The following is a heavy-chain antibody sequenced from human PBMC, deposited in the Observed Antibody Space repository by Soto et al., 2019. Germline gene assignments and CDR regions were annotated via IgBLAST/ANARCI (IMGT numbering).Heavy chain of an antibody. J-gene: IGHJ5*02. Sequence: PGESLKISCKASGYSFTNYWIAWMRQMPGKGLEWMGIIYPGDSDPRYSPSFQGQVTISADNSISTAYLQWSSLRASDTAIYYCARTNGAGSHYNHWGQGTLVTVSS. CDR1: GYSFTNYW. D-gene: IGHD3-10*01. V-gene: IGHV5-51*01. CDR2: IYPGDSDP. CDR3: ARTNGAGSHYNH.